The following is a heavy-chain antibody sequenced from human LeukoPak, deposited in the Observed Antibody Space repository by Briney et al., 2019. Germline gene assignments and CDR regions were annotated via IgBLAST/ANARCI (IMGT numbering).Heavy chain of an antibody. CDR1: EFTFSSYW. Sequence: SGGSLGLSCAASEFTFSSYWMSWVRQAPGKGLECVANIKQDGSEKYYVDAVKGRFTISRDNAKNSLYLQMNSLRAEDTAVYYCARRRKQTFDYAFDIWGQGTMVTVSS. D-gene: IGHD4-11*01. CDR3: ARRRKQTFDYAFDI. J-gene: IGHJ3*02. CDR2: IKQDGSEK. V-gene: IGHV3-7*01.